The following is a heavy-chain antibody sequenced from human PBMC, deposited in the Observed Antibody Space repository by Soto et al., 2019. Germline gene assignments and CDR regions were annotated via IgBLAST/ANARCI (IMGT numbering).Heavy chain of an antibody. CDR2: ISYDGSNK. V-gene: IGHV3-30*14. CDR1: GFVFSGYA. CDR3: VKDGQWLVVTDFQH. J-gene: IGHJ1*01. Sequence: HPGGSLRLSCAASGFVFSGYALHWVRQAPGKGLEWVDLISYDGSNKYYADSVRGRFTISRDSSKNTLYLQMSSLRAEDTAVYYCVKDGQWLVVTDFQHWGQGTLVTVSS. D-gene: IGHD6-19*01.